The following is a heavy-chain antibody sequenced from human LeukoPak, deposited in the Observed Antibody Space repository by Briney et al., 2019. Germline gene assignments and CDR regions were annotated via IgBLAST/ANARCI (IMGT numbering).Heavy chain of an antibody. J-gene: IGHJ3*01. CDR3: ARGVTARDSYDV. D-gene: IGHD2-21*02. V-gene: IGHV1-18*01. CDR2: ISTYDVDT. Sequence: ASVKVSCKASGYTFTDFGVSWVRQAPGKGLEWMGWISTYDVDTKYAQNFQGRVTMTTDTSTSTAYMDLRSLRSDDTAVYYCARGVTARDSYDVWGQGTPVIVSS. CDR1: GYTFTDFG.